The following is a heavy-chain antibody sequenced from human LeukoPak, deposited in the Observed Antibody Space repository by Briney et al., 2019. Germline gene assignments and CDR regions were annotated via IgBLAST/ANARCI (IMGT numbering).Heavy chain of an antibody. Sequence: GESLKISCKGSGYSFTSYWIGWVRQMPGKGLEWMGIIYPGDSDTRYSPSFQGQVTISADKSISTAYLQWSSLKASDTAMYYCARLAYCGGDCYNGEHDYWGQGTLVTVSS. D-gene: IGHD2-21*02. CDR1: GYSFTSYW. V-gene: IGHV5-51*01. CDR2: IYPGDSDT. CDR3: ARLAYCGGDCYNGEHDY. J-gene: IGHJ4*02.